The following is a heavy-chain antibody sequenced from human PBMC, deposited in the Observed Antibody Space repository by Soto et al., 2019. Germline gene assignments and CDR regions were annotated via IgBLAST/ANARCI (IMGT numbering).Heavy chain of an antibody. V-gene: IGHV3-23*01. D-gene: IGHD3-10*01. CDR1: GVTFSTYA. Sequence: DVQLLESGGGLVQPGGSLRLSCIASGVTFSTYAMSWVRQAPGKGLEWVSGLTGSGGTTFYADSVKGRFTISRDNSNNTLYLEMNSLRPEDTAVYYCAKQRADFGSGSDTYYFDYWGQGTLVTVSS. CDR3: AKQRADFGSGSDTYYFDY. J-gene: IGHJ4*02. CDR2: LTGSGGTT.